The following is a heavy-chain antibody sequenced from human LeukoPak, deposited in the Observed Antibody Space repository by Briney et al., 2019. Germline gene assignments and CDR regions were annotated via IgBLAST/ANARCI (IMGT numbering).Heavy chain of an antibody. Sequence: GASVKVSCKASGYTFIAYYIHWMRQAPGQGLEWMGWINPNSGATNYAQKFQGRITMTRDTSINTAYMELYSLNSDDTAVYFSARGVLRGSGSFDYWGQGSLVTVSS. V-gene: IGHV1-2*02. D-gene: IGHD6-19*01. J-gene: IGHJ4*03. CDR2: INPNSGAT. CDR1: GYTFIAYY. CDR3: ARGVLRGSGSFDY.